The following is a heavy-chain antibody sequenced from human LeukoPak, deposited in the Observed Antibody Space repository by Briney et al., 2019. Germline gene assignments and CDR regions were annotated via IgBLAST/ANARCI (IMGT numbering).Heavy chain of an antibody. J-gene: IGHJ4*02. CDR3: ARVSTNDFWSGYTHDY. CDR2: IYYSGST. Sequence: SETLSLTCTVSGGSISSYYWSWIRQPPGKGLEWIGYIYYSGSTNYNPSLKSRVTISVDPSKNQFSLKLSSVTAADTAVYYCARVSTNDFWSGYTHDYWGQGTLVTVSS. V-gene: IGHV4-59*01. CDR1: GGSISSYY. D-gene: IGHD3-3*01.